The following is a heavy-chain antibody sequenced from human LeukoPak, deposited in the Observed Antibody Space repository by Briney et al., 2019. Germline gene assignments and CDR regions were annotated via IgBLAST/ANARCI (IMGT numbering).Heavy chain of an antibody. CDR1: GVTFSSYS. D-gene: IGHD1-26*01. CDR3: ARAPTLSSSMDV. CDR2: ISSRSSYI. Sequence: GGSLRLSCAASGVTFSSYSMNWVRQAPGKGLEWVSSISSRSSYIYYADSVKGRFTISRDNAKNSLYLQMNSLRAEDTAVYYCARAPTLSSSMDVWGQGTTVTVSS. V-gene: IGHV3-21*01. J-gene: IGHJ6*02.